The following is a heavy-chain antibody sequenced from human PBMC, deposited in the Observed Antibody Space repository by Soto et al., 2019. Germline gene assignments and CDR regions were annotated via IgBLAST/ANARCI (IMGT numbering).Heavy chain of an antibody. Sequence: QVQLVQSGAEVKKPGASVKVSCKASGYTFTIYGISWVRQAPGQGLEWMGWISAYNGNTNYAQKLQGRVTMTTATSTSPACTQLRSLRSDDTAVYSCARVIAAAVAFDYWGQGTLVTVSS. CDR3: ARVIAAAVAFDY. CDR2: ISAYNGNT. J-gene: IGHJ4*02. D-gene: IGHD6-13*01. CDR1: GYTFTIYG. V-gene: IGHV1-18*01.